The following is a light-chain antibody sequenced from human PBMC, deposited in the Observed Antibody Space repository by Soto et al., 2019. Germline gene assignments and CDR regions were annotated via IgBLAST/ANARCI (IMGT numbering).Light chain of an antibody. Sequence: IQITQPPSSLSGSVGDRVTITXRASPSMSRGLDWYQQKPGKAPKLXXAYXSSLETGGPSRFSGSGSGTEFTLTISSLHPADFDHYYCQHYNVATWTFAQGTKVDIK. CDR1: PSMSRG. CDR2: YXS. CDR3: QHYNVATWT. V-gene: IGKV1-5*01. J-gene: IGKJ1*01.